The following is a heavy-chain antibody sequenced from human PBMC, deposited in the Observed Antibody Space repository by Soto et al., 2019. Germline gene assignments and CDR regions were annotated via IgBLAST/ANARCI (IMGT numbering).Heavy chain of an antibody. CDR1: GFPFDDFA. D-gene: IGHD2-15*01. Sequence: GGSLRLSCTGSGFPFDDFAINWVRQAPGKGLEWVAVISHDGSDIYYDDSVKGRFTISRDNSNSTLYLHMNSLRPEDTAVYYCAKGGGPRGYYGMDVWGQGTSVTVSS. CDR2: ISHDGSDI. V-gene: IGHV3-30-3*02. CDR3: AKGGGPRGYYGMDV. J-gene: IGHJ6*02.